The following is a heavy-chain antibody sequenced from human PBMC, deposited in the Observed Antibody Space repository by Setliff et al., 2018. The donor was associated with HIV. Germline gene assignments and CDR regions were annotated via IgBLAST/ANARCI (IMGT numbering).Heavy chain of an antibody. V-gene: IGHV4-4*08. D-gene: IGHD3-22*01. CDR1: GGSISTYF. CDR3: ARQIWNESPGYGFDP. J-gene: IGHJ5*02. CDR2: ISTTGST. Sequence: SETLSLTCTVSGGSISTYFWSWVRQTPGKGLEWIGHISTTGSTHYNPSLKSRVTVSKDTTKNQLSLRLSSVTAADTAVYYCARQIWNESPGYGFDPWGQGTLVTVSS.